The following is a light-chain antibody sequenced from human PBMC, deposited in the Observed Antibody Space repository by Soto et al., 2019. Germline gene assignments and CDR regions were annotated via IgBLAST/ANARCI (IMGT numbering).Light chain of an antibody. CDR2: AAS. CDR3: QQGYNTPWT. J-gene: IGKJ1*01. CDR1: QSISDN. V-gene: IGKV1-39*01. Sequence: DIQLTQSPSSLSASVGDRVTITCRASQSISDNLNWYQQKPGRAPQLLIYAASHLQSGVPSRFSGSGSGTDFTLTISGLQPADFATYYCQQGYNTPWTFGQGTKVDIK.